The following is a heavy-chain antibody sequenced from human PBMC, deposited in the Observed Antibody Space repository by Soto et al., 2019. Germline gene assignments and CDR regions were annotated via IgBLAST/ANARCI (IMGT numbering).Heavy chain of an antibody. CDR1: GGTFSSYA. J-gene: IGHJ6*02. V-gene: IGHV1-69*12. D-gene: IGHD1-26*01. Sequence: QVQLVQSGAEVKKPGSSVKVSCKASGGTFSSYAISWVRQAPGQGLEWLGGIIPIFGTAHYQQKFQGIVTITADESTSTAYMELSSLRSEATAVYYCARWAGDYYYYGMDVWGQGTTVTVAS. CDR3: ARWAGDYYYYGMDV. CDR2: IIPIFGTA.